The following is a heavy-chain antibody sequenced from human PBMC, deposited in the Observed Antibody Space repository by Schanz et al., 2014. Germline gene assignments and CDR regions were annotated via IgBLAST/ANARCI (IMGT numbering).Heavy chain of an antibody. V-gene: IGHV3-66*01. CDR3: ASRSVYAPT. CDR1: GFNVGNNY. J-gene: IGHJ5*02. CDR2: IYSRGGT. D-gene: IGHD2-8*01. Sequence: DVQLLESGGGLVQPGGSLRLSCEASGFNVGNNYMSWVRQPPGKGLECISIIYSRGGTFHADSVKGRFTISRDKSKNTLYLEMNSLRAEDTAVYYCASRSVYAPTWGQGILVTVSS.